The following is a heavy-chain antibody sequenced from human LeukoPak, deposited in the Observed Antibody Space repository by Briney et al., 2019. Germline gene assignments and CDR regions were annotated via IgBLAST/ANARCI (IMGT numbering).Heavy chain of an antibody. Sequence: ASVKVSCKASGYTFSSFYIHWVRQAPGQGLEWMGIITPNTGDTTYAPKFQDRLIMTRDRSTSTVYMELHSLRSEDTAVYYCARSRNYYRVYFDNWGQGTLVPVSS. CDR2: ITPNTGDT. J-gene: IGHJ4*02. D-gene: IGHD3-10*01. CDR1: GYTFSSFY. V-gene: IGHV1-46*01. CDR3: ARSRNYYRVYFDN.